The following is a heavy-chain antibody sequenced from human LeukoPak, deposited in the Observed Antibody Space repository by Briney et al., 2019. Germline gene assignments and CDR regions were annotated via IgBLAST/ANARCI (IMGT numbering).Heavy chain of an antibody. Sequence: ASVKVSCKASGYTFTTYYIHWVRQAPGQGLEWMGIINPSDDSTRYAKKFQGRVTMTRDMSTNTVYMEVRSLRSEDTAVYYCARDTPEGVWFGPYYYYGMDVWGQGTTVTVSS. CDR1: GYTFTTYY. J-gene: IGHJ6*02. CDR3: ARDTPEGVWFGPYYYYGMDV. CDR2: INPSDDST. V-gene: IGHV1-46*01. D-gene: IGHD3-10*01.